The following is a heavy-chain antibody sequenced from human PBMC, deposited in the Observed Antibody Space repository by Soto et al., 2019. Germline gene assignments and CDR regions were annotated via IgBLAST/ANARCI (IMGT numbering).Heavy chain of an antibody. D-gene: IGHD6-13*01. V-gene: IGHV3-23*01. Sequence: LPCAASGFTFSSYAMSWVRQAPGQGLAWVSAISGSGGSTYYADSVKGRFTISRDNSKNTLYLQMNSLRAEDTAVYYCAKDYIAAAGTAYFDYWGQGTLVTVSS. CDR1: GFTFSSYA. J-gene: IGHJ4*02. CDR2: ISGSGGST. CDR3: AKDYIAAAGTAYFDY.